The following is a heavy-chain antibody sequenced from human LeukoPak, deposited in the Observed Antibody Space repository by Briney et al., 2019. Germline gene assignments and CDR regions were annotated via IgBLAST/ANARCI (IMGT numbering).Heavy chain of an antibody. V-gene: IGHV3-21*01. Sequence: GGSLRLSCAASGFTFSSYSMNWVRQAPGKGLEWVSSISSSSSYIYYADSVKGRFTISRDNTKNSLYLQMNSLRAEDTAVYYCARGHYYDSSGLPPDNTHSNWGQGTLVTVSS. D-gene: IGHD3-22*01. CDR2: ISSSSSYI. J-gene: IGHJ4*02. CDR3: ARGHYYDSSGLPPDNTHSN. CDR1: GFTFSSYS.